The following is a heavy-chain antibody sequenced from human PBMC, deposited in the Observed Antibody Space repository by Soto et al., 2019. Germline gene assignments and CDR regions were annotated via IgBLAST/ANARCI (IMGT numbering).Heavy chain of an antibody. CDR2: IYYSGST. D-gene: IGHD6-13*01. CDR3: ARGSPPPWYSSSYYYGMDV. V-gene: IGHV4-39*07. Sequence: SETLSLTCTVSGGSISSSSYYWGWIRQPPGKGLEWIGSIYYSGSTYYNPSLKSLVTISVDTSKNQFSLKLSSVTAADTAVYYCARGSPPPWYSSSYYYGMDVWGQGTTVTVSS. J-gene: IGHJ6*02. CDR1: GGSISSSSYY.